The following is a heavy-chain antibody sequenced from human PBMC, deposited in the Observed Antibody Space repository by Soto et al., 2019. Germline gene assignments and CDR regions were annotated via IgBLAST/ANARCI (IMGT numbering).Heavy chain of an antibody. D-gene: IGHD2-15*01. J-gene: IGHJ5*02. CDR2: ISYDGTNK. CDR3: AKDLGGVASNWFDP. Sequence: PGGSLRLSCAASGFIFSTYGMHWVRQAPGKGLEGVAVISYDGTNKYNADSVKGRFTISRDNSKKTLYLQMNSLRAEDTAVYYCAKDLGGVASNWFDPWGQGTLVTV. V-gene: IGHV3-30*18. CDR1: GFIFSTYG.